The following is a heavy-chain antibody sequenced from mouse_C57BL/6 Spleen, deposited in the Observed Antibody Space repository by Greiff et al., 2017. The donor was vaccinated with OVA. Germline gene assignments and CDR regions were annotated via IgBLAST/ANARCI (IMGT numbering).Heavy chain of an antibody. CDR1: GYTFTSYW. D-gene: IGHD2-5*01. Sequence: QVQLQQPGTELVKPGASVKLSCKASGYTFTSYWMHWVKQRPGQGLEWVGNINPSNGGTNYNEKFKSKATLTVDKSSSTAYMQLSSLTSEDSAVYYCARSGYSNYPFAYWGQGTLVTVSA. V-gene: IGHV1-53*01. CDR3: ARSGYSNYPFAY. J-gene: IGHJ3*01. CDR2: INPSNGGT.